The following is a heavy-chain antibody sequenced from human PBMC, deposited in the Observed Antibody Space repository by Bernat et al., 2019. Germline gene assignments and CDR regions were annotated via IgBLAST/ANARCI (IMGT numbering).Heavy chain of an antibody. D-gene: IGHD6-19*01. CDR1: GGSISSYY. Sequence: QVQLQESGPGLVKPSETLSLTCTVSGGSISSYYWSWIRQPPGKGLEWIGYIYYSGSTNYNPSLKSRVTISVDTSKNQFSLKLSSVTAADTAVYYCARHGSSGWYRHFDYWGQGTLVTVSS. CDR2: IYYSGST. J-gene: IGHJ4*02. V-gene: IGHV4-59*08. CDR3: ARHGSSGWYRHFDY.